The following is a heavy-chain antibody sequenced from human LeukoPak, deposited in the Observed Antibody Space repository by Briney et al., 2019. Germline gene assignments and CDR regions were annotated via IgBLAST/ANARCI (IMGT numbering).Heavy chain of an antibody. Sequence: GGSLRLSGAASGFTFSTYWMYWVRQAPGKGLVWVSHINSDGTSTSYADSVKGRFTISRDNAKNTLYLQMNSLRAEDTAVYYCARDGGYSYFDLWGRGTLVTVSS. CDR2: INSDGTST. CDR3: ARDGGYSYFDL. D-gene: IGHD5-18*01. CDR1: GFTFSTYW. V-gene: IGHV3-74*01. J-gene: IGHJ2*01.